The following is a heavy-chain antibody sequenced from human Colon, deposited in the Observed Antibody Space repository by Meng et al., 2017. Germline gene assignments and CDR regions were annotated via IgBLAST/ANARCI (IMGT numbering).Heavy chain of an antibody. J-gene: IGHJ4*02. CDR1: GYSFTTFG. CDR3: ARKASGYSYSTN. D-gene: IGHD3-22*01. CDR2: INTNTQEP. V-gene: IGHV7-4-1*02. Sequence: QVQPVQSGSELRKPGASVKDSGKASGYSFTTFGINWVRQAPGQGLEWLGWINTNTQEPTDAQGFTGRYAFSLDTSVSTAYLQISSLESEDTAVYYCARKASGYSYSTNWGQGTLVTVSS.